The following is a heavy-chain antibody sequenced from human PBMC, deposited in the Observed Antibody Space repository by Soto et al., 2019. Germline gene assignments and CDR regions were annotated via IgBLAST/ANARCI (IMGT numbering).Heavy chain of an antibody. CDR3: ARESEDLTSKFDY. J-gene: IGHJ4*02. Sequence: PWESLRLSCTASGFIFNSYSMNWCRQAPGKGLEWVPSISSTTSYIYYDDPTTGRFTFSIDKATNTLYLDMNSLTAEDTAVYYCARESEDLTSKFDYWGQGTLVTVSS. CDR2: ISSTTSYI. V-gene: IGHV3-21*06. CDR1: GFIFNSYS.